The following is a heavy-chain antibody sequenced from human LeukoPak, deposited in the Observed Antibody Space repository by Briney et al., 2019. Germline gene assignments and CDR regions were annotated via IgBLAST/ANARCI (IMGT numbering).Heavy chain of an antibody. CDR1: GYTFTGYY. J-gene: IGHJ3*02. D-gene: IGHD3-22*01. CDR2: INPNSGGT. V-gene: IGHV1-2*02. Sequence: ASVKVSCKASGYTFTGYYMHWVRQAPGQELEWMGWINPNSGGTNYAQKFQRRVTMTRDTSISTAYMELSRLRSDDTAVYYCARVSYYDSRRGRYDAFDIWGQGTMVTVSS. CDR3: ARVSYYDSRRGRYDAFDI.